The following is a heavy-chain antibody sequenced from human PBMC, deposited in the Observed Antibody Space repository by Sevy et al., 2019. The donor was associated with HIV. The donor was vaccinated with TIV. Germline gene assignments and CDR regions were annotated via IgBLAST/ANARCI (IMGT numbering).Heavy chain of an antibody. J-gene: IGHJ4*02. Sequence: WGSLRLSCAASGFTFSKYWMGWVRQAPGKGLEWVANIKQDAGQKYYVDSVKGRFTISRDNAKNSLYLQMNSLRAEDTAVYFCARDDGNYYFHYWGQGTLVTVSS. CDR3: ARDDGNYYFHY. V-gene: IGHV3-7*01. CDR2: IKQDAGQK. D-gene: IGHD1-7*01. CDR1: GFTFSKYW.